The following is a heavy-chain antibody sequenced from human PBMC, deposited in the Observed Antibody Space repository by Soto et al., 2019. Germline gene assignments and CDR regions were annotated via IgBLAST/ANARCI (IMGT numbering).Heavy chain of an antibody. J-gene: IGHJ6*02. D-gene: IGHD2-2*01. Sequence: SETLSLTCTVSGGSISSSSYYWSWIRQPPGKGLEWIGYIYYSGTTYYNPSLKSRVTISVDTSKNQFSLKLSSVTAADTAVYYCRGYCSSTSCYGPYYYYGMDVWGQGTTVTVSS. CDR3: RGYCSSTSCYGPYYYYGMDV. CDR1: GGSISSSSYY. V-gene: IGHV4-30-4*01. CDR2: IYYSGTT.